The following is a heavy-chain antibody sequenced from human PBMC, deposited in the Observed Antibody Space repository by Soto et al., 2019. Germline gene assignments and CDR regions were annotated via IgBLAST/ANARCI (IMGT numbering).Heavy chain of an antibody. V-gene: IGHV3-48*01. CDR2: ISSSSSTI. CDR3: ASAGSSWNGALRFDY. CDR1: GFTFSSYS. J-gene: IGHJ4*02. Sequence: EVQLVESGGGLVQPGGSLRLSCAASGFTFSSYSMNWVRQAPGKGLEWVSYISSSSSTIYYADSVKGRFTISRDNAKNSMYLQMNSMRAVDTAVYYCASAGSSWNGALRFDYWGQGTLVTVSS. D-gene: IGHD6-13*01.